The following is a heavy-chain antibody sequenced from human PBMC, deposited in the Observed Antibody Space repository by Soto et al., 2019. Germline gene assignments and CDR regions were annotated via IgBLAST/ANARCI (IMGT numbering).Heavy chain of an antibody. CDR2: TYYSGSA. D-gene: IGHD6-13*01. Sequence: SETLSLTCTVSGGSMIAYYWNWMRQPPGKGLQWIGYTYYSGSATYNPSLKSRVTISVDSSKNQFSLKLDSVTPADTAVYYCARVRGTAGKRYFDYWGPGTLVTVSS. CDR1: GGSMIAYY. CDR3: ARVRGTAGKRYFDY. V-gene: IGHV4-59*01. J-gene: IGHJ4*02.